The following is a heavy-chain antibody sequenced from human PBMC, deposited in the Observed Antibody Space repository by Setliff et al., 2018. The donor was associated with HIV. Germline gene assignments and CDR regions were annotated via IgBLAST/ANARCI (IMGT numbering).Heavy chain of an antibody. J-gene: IGHJ4*02. V-gene: IGHV1-2*02. CDR2: INPNSGGT. D-gene: IGHD6-19*01. Sequence: GASVKVSCKASGYTFTGYYMHWVRQAPGQGLEWMGWINPNSGGTNYAQKFQGRVTMTLDTSISTAYMELSRLRSDDTAVYYCARPQAVAGIIPYFDYWGQGTLVTVSS. CDR3: ARPQAVAGIIPYFDY. CDR1: GYTFTGYY.